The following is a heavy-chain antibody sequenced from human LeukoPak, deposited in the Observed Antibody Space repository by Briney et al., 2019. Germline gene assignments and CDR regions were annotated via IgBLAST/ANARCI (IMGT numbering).Heavy chain of an antibody. CDR2: VDPEDGEA. J-gene: IGHJ4*02. CDR1: GYTFTDFY. CDR3: ATYPEISMVLQY. D-gene: IGHD3-10*01. V-gene: IGHV1-69-2*01. Sequence: ASVKISCKASGYTFTDFYIHWVHQAPGKGLEWMGRVDPEDGEAIYAEKFRGRVTMTADTSTDTAYLELRSLKSDDTALYYCATYPEISMVLQYLGQGSLVTVSS.